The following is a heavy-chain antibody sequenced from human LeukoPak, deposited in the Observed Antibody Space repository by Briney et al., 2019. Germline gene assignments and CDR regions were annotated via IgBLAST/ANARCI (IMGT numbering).Heavy chain of an antibody. CDR2: IKQDGSEK. D-gene: IGHD3-22*01. CDR3: ARYYYDSSGYPRFDP. V-gene: IGHV3-7*05. Sequence: GGSLRLYCAASGFTFSSYWMSWVRHAPGKGLEWLANIKQDGSEKYYVDSVKGRFTISRDNAKNSLYLQMNSLRAEDTAVYYCARYYYDSSGYPRFDPWGQGTPVTVSS. CDR1: GFTFSSYW. J-gene: IGHJ5*02.